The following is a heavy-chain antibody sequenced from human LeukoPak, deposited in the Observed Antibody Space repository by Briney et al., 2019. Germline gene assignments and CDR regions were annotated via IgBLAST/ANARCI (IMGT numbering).Heavy chain of an antibody. D-gene: IGHD5-18*01. CDR3: ARAPDTATPYYYMDV. Sequence: PSGTLSLTCAVSGDSISSINWWTWVRLSPEKGLEWIGEIHHSGKTNYNPSLKSRVNISLDKSKNHFSLRVNSVVAADTAIYYCARAPDTATPYYYMDVWGKGTTVTVSS. CDR1: GDSISSINW. CDR2: IHHSGKT. V-gene: IGHV4-4*02. J-gene: IGHJ6*03.